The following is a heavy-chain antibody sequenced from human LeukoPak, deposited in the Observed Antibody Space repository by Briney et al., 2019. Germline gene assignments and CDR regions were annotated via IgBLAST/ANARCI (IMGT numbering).Heavy chain of an antibody. CDR2: IVVGSGNT. CDR1: GFTFTSSA. V-gene: IGHV1-58*02. J-gene: IGHJ6*02. D-gene: IGHD3-22*01. CDR3: AADLVVRRPYYYYYGMDV. Sequence: SVKVSCKASGFTFTSSAMQWVRQARGQRLEWIGWIVVGSGNTNYAKKFQERVTITRDMSTSTAYMEPSSLRSEDTAVYYCAADLVVRRPYYYYYGMDVWGQGTTVTVSS.